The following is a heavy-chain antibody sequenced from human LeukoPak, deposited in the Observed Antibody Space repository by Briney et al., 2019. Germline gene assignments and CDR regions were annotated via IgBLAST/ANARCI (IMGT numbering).Heavy chain of an antibody. V-gene: IGHV3-23*01. CDR3: AKSAGPGGESRDYFDY. D-gene: IGHD3-16*01. Sequence: GGSLRLSCAASGFTFSSYAMSWVRQAPGKGLEWVSAISGSGGSTYYADSVKGRFTISRDNSKNTLYLQMNSLRAEDTAVYYCAKSAGPGGESRDYFDYWGQGTLVTVSS. CDR2: ISGSGGST. J-gene: IGHJ4*02. CDR1: GFTFSSYA.